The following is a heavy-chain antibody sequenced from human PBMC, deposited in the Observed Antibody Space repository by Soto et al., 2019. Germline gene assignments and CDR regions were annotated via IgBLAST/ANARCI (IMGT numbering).Heavy chain of an antibody. Sequence: EVQLVESGGDLVQPGGSLRLSCAASGFAFGNYWMSWVRQAPGKGLEWLATIKRDASEKKYVDSVKGRFTMSRDNAKNSLYLQRDSLRAEDTAVYTCARDSRYGSGSSVSHYLAYWGHGTLVTVSS. CDR1: GFAFGNYW. D-gene: IGHD3-10*01. CDR3: ARDSRYGSGSSVSHYLAY. J-gene: IGHJ4*01. CDR2: IKRDASEK. V-gene: IGHV3-7*01.